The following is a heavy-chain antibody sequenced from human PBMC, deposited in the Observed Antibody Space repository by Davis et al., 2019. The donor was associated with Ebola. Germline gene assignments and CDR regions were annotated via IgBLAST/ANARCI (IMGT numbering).Heavy chain of an antibody. V-gene: IGHV1-2*06. J-gene: IGHJ6*04. CDR2: INPNSGGT. Sequence: ASVKVPCKASGYTFTGYYMYWVRQAPGQGLAWMGRINPNSGGTKYAQKFQGRVTMTRDTSISTAYMELSRLRSDYTAVYYCARDRWCTNGVCYQYYYYYGMDVWGKGTTVTVSS. CDR3: ARDRWCTNGVCYQYYYYYGMDV. CDR1: GYTFTGYY. D-gene: IGHD2-8*01.